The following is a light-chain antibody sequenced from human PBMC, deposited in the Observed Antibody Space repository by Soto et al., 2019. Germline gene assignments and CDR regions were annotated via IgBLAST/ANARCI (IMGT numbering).Light chain of an antibody. CDR1: QSVSSN. V-gene: IGKV3-15*01. CDR2: GAS. Sequence: EIGMTQSPATLYVSPGERATLSCRASQSVSSNLAWYQQKPGQAPRLLIYGASTRATGIPARFSGSGSGTEFTLTISSLQSEDFAVYYCQQYNNWPRTFGQGTKVEIK. CDR3: QQYNNWPRT. J-gene: IGKJ1*01.